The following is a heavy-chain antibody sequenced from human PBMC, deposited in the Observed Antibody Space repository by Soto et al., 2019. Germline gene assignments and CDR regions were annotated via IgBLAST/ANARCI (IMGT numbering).Heavy chain of an antibody. CDR2: INIDGTTT. D-gene: IGHD1-26*01. J-gene: IGHJ5*02. Sequence: EVQLVESGGGLVQPGGSLRLSCAASGFAFSTKCMHWVRQGPGKGLVWVSRINIDGTTTNYADSVKCRFTISRDNAKNMLYRQMDSLSAEDTAVYYCARIPYSDTDPCPWGQGTLVTVSS. CDR3: ARIPYSDTDPCP. CDR1: GFAFSTKC. V-gene: IGHV3-74*01.